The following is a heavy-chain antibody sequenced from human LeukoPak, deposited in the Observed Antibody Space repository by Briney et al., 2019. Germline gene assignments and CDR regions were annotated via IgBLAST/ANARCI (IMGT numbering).Heavy chain of an antibody. CDR1: GFTFSSYA. J-gene: IGHJ4*02. D-gene: IGHD2-15*01. V-gene: IGHV3-30*04. CDR3: ARDREDDRLDY. Sequence: GGSLRLSCAASGFTFSSYAMHWVRQAPGKGLEWVAVISYDGGNKYYADSVKGRFTISRDNSKNTLYLQMNSLRAEDTAVYYCARDREDDRLDYWGQGTLVTVSS. CDR2: ISYDGGNK.